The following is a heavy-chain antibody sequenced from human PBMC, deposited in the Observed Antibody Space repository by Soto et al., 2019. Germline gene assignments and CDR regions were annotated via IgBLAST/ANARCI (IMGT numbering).Heavy chain of an antibody. CDR3: ARARCTTTSCYRGLDV. D-gene: IGHD2-2*02. Sequence: EEVLVESGGGFVQPGGSLRLSCAASGFTFNTYSVNRVRQAPGKGLEWISHISSRGTAINYADSVKGRFTISRDNAKNSLFLQMNSLRDEDTAVYYCARARCTTTSCYRGLDVWGQGTTVTVSS. CDR1: GFTFNTYS. J-gene: IGHJ6*02. V-gene: IGHV3-48*02. CDR2: ISSRGTAI.